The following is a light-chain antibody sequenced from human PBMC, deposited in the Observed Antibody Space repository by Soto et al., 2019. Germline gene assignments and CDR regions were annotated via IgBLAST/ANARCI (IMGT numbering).Light chain of an antibody. CDR2: GAS. J-gene: IGKJ4*01. CDR3: QQYADSPLT. V-gene: IGKV3-20*01. CDR1: EPVRNTY. Sequence: EIVLTHSPDTLSLSPGERATLSCRTSEPVRNTYVAWYQQQPGQAPRLLIYGASSRAIGIPDRFSGSGSGTDFTLTISRLEPEDFALYFCQQYADSPLTFGGGTKV.